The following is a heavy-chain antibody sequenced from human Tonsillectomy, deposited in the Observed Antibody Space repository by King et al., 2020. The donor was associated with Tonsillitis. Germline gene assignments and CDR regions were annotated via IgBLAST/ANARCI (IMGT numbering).Heavy chain of an antibody. Sequence: VQLQQWGAGLLKPSVTLSLTCAVYGGSFSGYYWSWIRQPPGKGLEWIGEINHSGSTNYNPSLKSRVTISVDTSKNQFSLKLSSVTAADTAVYYCARVPLYSSSTLGNDYWGQGTLVTVSS. CDR3: ARVPLYSSSTLGNDY. CDR1: GGSFSGYY. V-gene: IGHV4-34*01. CDR2: INHSGST. J-gene: IGHJ4*02. D-gene: IGHD6-6*01.